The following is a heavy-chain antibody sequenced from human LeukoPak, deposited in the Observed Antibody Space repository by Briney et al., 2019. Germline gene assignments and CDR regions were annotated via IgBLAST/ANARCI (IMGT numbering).Heavy chain of an antibody. J-gene: IGHJ4*02. D-gene: IGHD6-13*01. Sequence: GGSLRLSCAASGFTFCSYAMSWVRQAPGKGLEWVSAISGSGGSTYYADSVKGRFTISRDNSKNTLYLQMNSLRAEDTAVYYCARDSLAGGVDYWGQRTLVTVSS. CDR3: ARDSLAGGVDY. V-gene: IGHV3-23*01. CDR2: ISGSGGST. CDR1: GFTFCSYA.